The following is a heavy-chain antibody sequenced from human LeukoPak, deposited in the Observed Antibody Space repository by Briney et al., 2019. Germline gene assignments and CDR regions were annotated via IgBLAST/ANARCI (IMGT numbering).Heavy chain of an antibody. CDR2: ISGRGGST. CDR3: AKEGIEADSSGYYYNHFDY. Sequence: GGSLRLSWAASGFTFSSYVMSWVRQTPGKGLEWVSAISGRGGSTYYGDAVKGRFTISRDNSKNTLYLQMNSLRAEDTAVYYCAKEGIEADSSGYYYNHFDYWGQGTLVTVSS. CDR1: GFTFSSYV. J-gene: IGHJ4*02. V-gene: IGHV3-23*01. D-gene: IGHD3-22*01.